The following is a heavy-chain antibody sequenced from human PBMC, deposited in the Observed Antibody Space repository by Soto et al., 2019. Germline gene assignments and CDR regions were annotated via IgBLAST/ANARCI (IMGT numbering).Heavy chain of an antibody. Sequence: QVQLVQSGAEVKKPGASVKVSCKTSGYTFTSYGVSWVRQAPGQGHEWVGWISGYNGNTNYAQKLQGRVTMATDTSTATAYMELRGLRSDDTAIYYCARGYFDYWCQGTLVTVSS. CDR3: ARGYFDY. V-gene: IGHV1-18*04. CDR2: ISGYNGNT. CDR1: GYTFTSYG. J-gene: IGHJ4*02.